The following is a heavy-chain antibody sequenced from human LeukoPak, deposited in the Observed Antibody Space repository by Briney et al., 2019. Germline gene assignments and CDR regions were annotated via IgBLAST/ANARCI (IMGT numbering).Heavy chain of an antibody. CDR1: GFTFSDYY. D-gene: IGHD2-21*02. J-gene: IGHJ6*03. Sequence: KAGGSLRLSCAGSGFTFSDYYMSWIRQAPGKGLEWVSYISSTSSAIYYADSVKGRFTISRDNAENSLYLQMDSLRAEDTAVYFCAVTHRSRIDYYYYYMDVWGKGTTVTVSS. V-gene: IGHV3-11*04. CDR2: ISSTSSAI. CDR3: AVTHRSRIDYYYYYMDV.